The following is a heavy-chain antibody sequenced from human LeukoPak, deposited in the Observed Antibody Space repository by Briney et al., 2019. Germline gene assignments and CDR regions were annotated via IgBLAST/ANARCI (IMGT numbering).Heavy chain of an antibody. V-gene: IGHV4-61*02. CDR3: AKGGWFTDAFDM. D-gene: IGHD6-19*01. Sequence: SETLSLTCTVSGGSISSGSYYWSWIRQPAGKGLEWIGRIYTSGSTNYNPSLKSRVTISVDTSKNQFSLKLSSVTAADTAVYYCAKGGWFTDAFDMWGQGTMVTVSS. J-gene: IGHJ3*02. CDR2: IYTSGST. CDR1: GGSISSGSYY.